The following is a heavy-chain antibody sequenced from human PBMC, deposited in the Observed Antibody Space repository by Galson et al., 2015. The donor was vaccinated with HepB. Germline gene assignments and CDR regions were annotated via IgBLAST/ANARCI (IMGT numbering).Heavy chain of an antibody. CDR1: GFTVSSNY. D-gene: IGHD1-26*01. CDR3: ARDSVMGSHAFDI. J-gene: IGHJ3*02. CDR2: IYSGGST. V-gene: IGHV3-66*01. Sequence: SLRLSCAASGFTVSSNYMSWVRQAPGKGLEWVSVIYSGGSTYYADSVKGRFTISRDNSKNTLYLQMNSLRAEDTAVYYCARDSVMGSHAFDIWGQGTMVTVSS.